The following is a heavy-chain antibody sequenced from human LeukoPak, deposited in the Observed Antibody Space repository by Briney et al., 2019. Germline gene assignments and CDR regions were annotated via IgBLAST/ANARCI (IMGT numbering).Heavy chain of an antibody. CDR1: GGTFSSYA. J-gene: IGHJ4*02. V-gene: IGHV1-69*13. Sequence: SVTVSCKASGGTFSSYAISWVRQAPGQGLEWMGGIIPIFGTANYAQKFQGRVTITADESTSTAYMELSSLRSEDTAVYYCARGTPRYYYDSSGYYPVNWGQGTLVTVSS. CDR3: ARGTPRYYYDSSGYYPVN. D-gene: IGHD3-22*01. CDR2: IIPIFGTA.